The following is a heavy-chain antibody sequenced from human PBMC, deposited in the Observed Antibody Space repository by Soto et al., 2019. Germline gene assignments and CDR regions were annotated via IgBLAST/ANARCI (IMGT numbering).Heavy chain of an antibody. CDR3: ARGTGPSSYDFWRGGNWFDP. CDR1: GGTFSSYT. J-gene: IGHJ5*02. Sequence: QVQLVQSGAEVKKPGSSVKVSCKASGGTFSSYTISWVRQAPGQGLEWMGRIIPILGIANYAQKFQGRVTITADKSTSTAYMELSSLRSEDTAVYYCARGTGPSSYDFWRGGNWFDPWGQGTLVTVSS. V-gene: IGHV1-69*02. D-gene: IGHD3-3*01. CDR2: IIPILGIA.